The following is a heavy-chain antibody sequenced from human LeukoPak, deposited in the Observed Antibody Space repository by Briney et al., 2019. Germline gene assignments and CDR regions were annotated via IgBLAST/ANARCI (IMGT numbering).Heavy chain of an antibody. J-gene: IGHJ4*02. CDR2: IYYRGST. CDR1: GGSISSYY. Sequence: SETLSLTCTVSGGSISSYYWSWIRQPPGKGLEWIGYIYYRGSTNYNPSLKSRVTISVDTSKNQFSLKLSSVTAADTAVYYCARRRYCSSTCCYTGIYFDYWGQGTLVTVSS. D-gene: IGHD2-2*02. CDR3: ARRRYCSSTCCYTGIYFDY. V-gene: IGHV4-59*01.